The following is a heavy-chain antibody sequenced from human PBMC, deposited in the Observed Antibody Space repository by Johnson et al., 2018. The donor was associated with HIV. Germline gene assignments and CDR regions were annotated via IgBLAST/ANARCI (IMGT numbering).Heavy chain of an antibody. CDR1: GFTVSSNY. Sequence: VQLVESGGGLVKPGGSLRLSCAASGFTVSSNYMSWVRQAPGKGLEWVSGIIPSGTGTHYADSVEGRFTISRDNSRNSLYLQMNSLRAEDTALYYCARDPSTAAADSKDAFDIWGQGTMVTVSS. CDR3: ARDPSTAAADSKDAFDI. V-gene: IGHV3-23*04. CDR2: IPSGTGT. D-gene: IGHD6-13*01. J-gene: IGHJ3*02.